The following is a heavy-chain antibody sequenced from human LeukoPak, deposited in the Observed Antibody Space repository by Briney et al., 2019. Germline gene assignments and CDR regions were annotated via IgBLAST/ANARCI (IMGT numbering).Heavy chain of an antibody. CDR2: INHSGST. J-gene: IGHJ4*02. CDR1: GGSFSGYY. CDR3: ARESSGYASPVGY. Sequence: SETLSLTSAVYGGSFSGYYWSWIRQPPGKGLEWIGEINHSGSTNYNLSLKSRVTISVDTSKNQFSLKLSSVTAADTAVYYCARESSGYASPVGYWGQGTLVTVSS. V-gene: IGHV4-34*01. D-gene: IGHD5-12*01.